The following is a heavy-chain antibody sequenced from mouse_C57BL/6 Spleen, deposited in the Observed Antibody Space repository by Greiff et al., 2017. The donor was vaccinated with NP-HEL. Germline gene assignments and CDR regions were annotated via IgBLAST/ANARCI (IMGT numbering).Heavy chain of an antibody. CDR1: GFTFSSYG. V-gene: IGHV5-6*01. CDR3: ARQRGSHYGSSFDY. Sequence: EVKVVESGGDLVKPGGSLKLSCAASGFTFSSYGMSWVRQTPDKRLEWVATISSGGSYTYYPDSVKGRFTISRDNAKNTLYLQMSSLKSEDTAMYYCARQRGSHYGSSFDYWGQGTTLTVSS. J-gene: IGHJ2*01. D-gene: IGHD1-1*01. CDR2: ISSGGSYT.